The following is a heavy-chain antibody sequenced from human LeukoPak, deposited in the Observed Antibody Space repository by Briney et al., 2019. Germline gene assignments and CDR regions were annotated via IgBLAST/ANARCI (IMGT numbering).Heavy chain of an antibody. D-gene: IGHD6-19*01. CDR2: ISTSGSII. CDR3: AKGGQQWLAHLFDY. CDR1: GFTFSDYE. Sequence: TGGSLRLSCAASGFTFSDYEMNWVRQAPGKGLEWILHISTSGSIIHYADSVKGRFTISRDNAKNSLYLQMNSLRAEDTAVYYCAKGGQQWLAHLFDYWGQGTLVTVSS. J-gene: IGHJ4*02. V-gene: IGHV3-48*03.